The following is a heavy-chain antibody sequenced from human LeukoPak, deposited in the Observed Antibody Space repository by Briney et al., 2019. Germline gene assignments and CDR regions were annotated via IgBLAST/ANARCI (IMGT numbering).Heavy chain of an antibody. J-gene: IGHJ4*02. CDR3: ARDPSIAAAGISAY. Sequence: GGSLRLSCAASGFTFSSYEMNWVRQAPGKGLEWVSVIYSGGSTYYADSVKGRFTISRDNSKNTLYLQMNSLRAEDTAVYYCARDPSIAAAGISAYWGQGTLVTVSS. CDR1: GFTFSSYE. V-gene: IGHV3-66*01. D-gene: IGHD6-13*01. CDR2: IYSGGST.